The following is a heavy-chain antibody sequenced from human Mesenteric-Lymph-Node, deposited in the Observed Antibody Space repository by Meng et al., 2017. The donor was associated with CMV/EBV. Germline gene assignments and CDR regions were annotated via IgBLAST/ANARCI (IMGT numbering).Heavy chain of an antibody. Sequence: ASGYTFTSYGIGWVRQAPGQGLDWMGWINTYTAKTRYSQSFQGRVTVTRDTSATTVYMELSSLRSEDTAVYYCARDGRSYGSGDFDSWGQGTLVTVSS. D-gene: IGHD3-10*01. J-gene: IGHJ4*02. CDR3: ARDGRSYGSGDFDS. CDR2: INTYTAKT. V-gene: IGHV1-18*01. CDR1: GYTFTSYG.